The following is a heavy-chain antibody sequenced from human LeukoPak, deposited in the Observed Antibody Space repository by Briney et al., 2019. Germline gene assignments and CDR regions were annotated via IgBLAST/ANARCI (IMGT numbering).Heavy chain of an antibody. Sequence: AGGSLRLSCAASGFTFRNYVIHWVRQAPGKGLEWVAVTSSDLNVKLYADSVKGRFTISRDNAKNSLYLQMNSLRAEDTALYYCASLGYCSGGSCYARRDYWGQGTLVTVSS. CDR3: ASLGYCSGGSCYARRDY. D-gene: IGHD2-15*01. J-gene: IGHJ4*02. CDR1: GFTFRNYV. CDR2: TSSDLNVK. V-gene: IGHV3-30-3*01.